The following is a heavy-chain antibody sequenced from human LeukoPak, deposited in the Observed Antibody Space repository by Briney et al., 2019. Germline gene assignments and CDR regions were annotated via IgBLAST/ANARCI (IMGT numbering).Heavy chain of an antibody. CDR2: ISPDSNTI. V-gene: IGHV3-11*04. CDR1: GFTFSDYY. D-gene: IGHD4-17*01. J-gene: IGHJ3*01. CDR3: ARHDYGASRVTFDV. Sequence: GGSLRPSCAASGFTFSDYYMSWIRQAPGKGLEWVSYISPDSNTIRYADSVKGRFTFSRDNARNSLYLQMNSLGADDTALYYCARHDYGASRVTFDVCGQGTMVTVSS.